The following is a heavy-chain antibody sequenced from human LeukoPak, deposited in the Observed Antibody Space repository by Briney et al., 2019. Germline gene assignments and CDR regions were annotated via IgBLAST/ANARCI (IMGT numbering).Heavy chain of an antibody. Sequence: PGGSLRLSCVVSGFTFRSYAMYWVRQAPGKGLEWVSEISGSPDNTYYADSVKGRFAPSRDDSRNTLYLQMNSLRAEDTAVYYCARLVGVSPLDYWGQGTPVTVSS. CDR1: GFTFRSYA. CDR2: ISGSPDNT. V-gene: IGHV3-23*01. D-gene: IGHD3-16*01. CDR3: ARLVGVSPLDY. J-gene: IGHJ4*02.